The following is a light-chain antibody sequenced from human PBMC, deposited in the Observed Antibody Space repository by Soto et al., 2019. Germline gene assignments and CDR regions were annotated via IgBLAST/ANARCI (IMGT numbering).Light chain of an antibody. CDR1: SRDVGSYNL. CDR3: CSYADSSTYV. Sequence: QSALTQPASVSGSPGQSITISCTGTSRDVGSYNLVSWYQQHPGKAPKLMIYEDSKRPSGVSNRFSGSKSGNTASLTISGLQTEDEADYYCCSYADSSTYVFGTGTKVTVL. CDR2: EDS. J-gene: IGLJ1*01. V-gene: IGLV2-23*01.